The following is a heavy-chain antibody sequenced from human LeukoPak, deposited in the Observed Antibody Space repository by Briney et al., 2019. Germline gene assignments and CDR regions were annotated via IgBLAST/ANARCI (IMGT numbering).Heavy chain of an antibody. J-gene: IGHJ4*02. Sequence: ASVKVSCKASGFTFTSSAMQWVRQARGQRLEWIGWIVVGSGNTNYAQKFQERVTIPRDMSTSTAYMELSSLRSEDTAVYYCAADPLDSSGYYGGESASYWGQGTLVTVSS. V-gene: IGHV1-58*02. CDR1: GFTFTSSA. D-gene: IGHD3-22*01. CDR3: AADPLDSSGYYGGESASY. CDR2: IVVGSGNT.